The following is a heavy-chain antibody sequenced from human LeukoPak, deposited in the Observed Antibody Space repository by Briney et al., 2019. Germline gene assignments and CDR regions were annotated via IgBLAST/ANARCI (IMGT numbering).Heavy chain of an antibody. J-gene: IGHJ4*02. CDR3: ARESAAAGTKLFDY. Sequence: PSQTLSLTCTVSGGSISSGGYYWSWIRQHPGKGLEWIGYIYYSGSTYYNPSLKSRVTISVDTSKNQFSLKLSSVTAADTAVYCCARESAAAGTKLFDYWGQGTLVTVSS. CDR1: GGSISSGGYY. V-gene: IGHV4-31*03. CDR2: IYYSGST. D-gene: IGHD6-13*01.